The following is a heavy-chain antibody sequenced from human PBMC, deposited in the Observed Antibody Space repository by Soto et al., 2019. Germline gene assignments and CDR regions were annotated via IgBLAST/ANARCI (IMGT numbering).Heavy chain of an antibody. CDR2: TRGKTDGGTT. CDR3: TTDPSPLTGSGY. V-gene: IGHV3-15*07. D-gene: IGHD3-9*01. CDR1: GFTFINAW. J-gene: IGHJ4*02. Sequence: EVQLVESGGGLVEPGGSLRLSCAASGFTFINAWMNWVRQAPGKGLEWVGRTRGKTDGGTTDYAAPVKGRFTISRDDSKNTLYLQMNSLKTEDTAVYYCTTDPSPLTGSGYWGQGTLVTVS.